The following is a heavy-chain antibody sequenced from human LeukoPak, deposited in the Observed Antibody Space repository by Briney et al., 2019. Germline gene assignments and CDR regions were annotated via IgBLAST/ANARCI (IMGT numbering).Heavy chain of an antibody. CDR1: GFTFTDYA. CDR2: ISGSGGTT. J-gene: IGHJ4*02. V-gene: IGHV3-23*01. Sequence: GGSLRLSCEASGFTFTDYALSWVRQAPGTGLEWVSAISGSGGTTYYADSVKGRFTISRDNSKNTLYLQMNSLRAEDTAVYYCAKYNLVDASVYCSGGSCQRYFDYWGQGTLVTVSS. D-gene: IGHD2-15*01. CDR3: AKYNLVDASVYCSGGSCQRYFDY.